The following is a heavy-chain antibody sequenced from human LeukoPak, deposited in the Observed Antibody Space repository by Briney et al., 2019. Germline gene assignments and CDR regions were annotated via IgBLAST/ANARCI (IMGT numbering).Heavy chain of an antibody. CDR2: IIPIFGTA. V-gene: IGHV1-69*13. D-gene: IGHD2-2*01. J-gene: IGHJ6*02. Sequence: SVKVSCKASGGTFSSYAISWVRQAPGQGLEWMGGIIPIFGTANYAQKFQGRVTITADESTSTAYMELRSLRSEDTAVYYCARSTGYYYYYYGMDVWGQGTTVTVSS. CDR1: GGTFSSYA. CDR3: ARSTGYYYYYYGMDV.